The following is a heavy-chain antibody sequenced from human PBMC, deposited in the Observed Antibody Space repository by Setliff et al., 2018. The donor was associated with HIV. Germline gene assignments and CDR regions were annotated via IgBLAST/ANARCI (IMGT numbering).Heavy chain of an antibody. CDR1: GYSISSGYF. CDR3: ARQVGSQYSYWAYYFDS. V-gene: IGHV4-38-2*01. D-gene: IGHD5-18*01. J-gene: IGHJ4*01. Sequence: SETLSLTCAVSGYSISSGYFWGWIRQPPGKGLEWIGSLYHSGTNFYNPSLKSRVTISLDTSTNRFSLKLNSVTAADTAIYYCARQVGSQYSYWAYYFDSWGHGALVTVSS. CDR2: LYHSGTN.